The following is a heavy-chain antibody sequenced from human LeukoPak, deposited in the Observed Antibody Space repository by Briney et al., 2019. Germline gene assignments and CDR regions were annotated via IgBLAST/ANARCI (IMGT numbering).Heavy chain of an antibody. CDR2: INSGGSST. J-gene: IGHJ5*02. V-gene: IGHV3-74*01. D-gene: IGHD3-10*01. Sequence: QPGGSLRLSCAASGFTFSSYWMHWVRQAPGKGLVWVSRINSGGSSTSYADSVRGRFTTSRKNAKNTLYLQMNSLRAEDTAVYYCARDGSGSYFTWGQGTLVTVSS. CDR1: GFTFSSYW. CDR3: ARDGSGSYFT.